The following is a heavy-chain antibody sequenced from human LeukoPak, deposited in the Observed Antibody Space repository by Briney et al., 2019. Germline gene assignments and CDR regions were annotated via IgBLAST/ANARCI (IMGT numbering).Heavy chain of an antibody. J-gene: IGHJ4*02. Sequence: PGGSLRLSCAASGFIVSSNYLSWVRQAPGKGLEWVSTISGNGGTTYYADSVKGRFTISRDNSKNTLYLQMNSLRAEDTAVYYCARDQGRIAAAGYFDYWGQGTLVTVSS. CDR3: ARDQGRIAAAGYFDY. CDR1: GFIVSSNY. CDR2: ISGNGGTT. D-gene: IGHD6-13*01. V-gene: IGHV3-53*05.